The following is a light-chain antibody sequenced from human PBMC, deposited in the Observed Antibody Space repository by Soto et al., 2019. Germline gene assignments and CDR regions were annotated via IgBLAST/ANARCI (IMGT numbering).Light chain of an antibody. CDR1: QGLSSD. V-gene: IGKV1-9*01. Sequence: DIQLTQSPSFLSASVGDRVTITCRASQGLSSDLAWYQQKPGKAPKLLIYAASTLQSGVPSRFSGSGSGTEFTLTISSPQREDFATYYCQQLNSYPITFGQGTRLEIK. CDR3: QQLNSYPIT. J-gene: IGKJ5*01. CDR2: AAS.